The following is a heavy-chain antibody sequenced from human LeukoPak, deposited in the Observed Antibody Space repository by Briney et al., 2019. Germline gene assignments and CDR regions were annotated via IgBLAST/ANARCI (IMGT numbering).Heavy chain of an antibody. CDR3: ARVGDWSNYFGMDA. Sequence: PGGSLRLSCAASGFTFSGRSMTWVRQTPGKGLEWVSVIFGNGVKTYYADSLKGRFTISRDNSKSTLYLQMNSLRADDTAVYYCARVGDWSNYFGMDAWGQGTTVSVSS. D-gene: IGHD3-16*01. CDR2: IFGNGVKT. V-gene: IGHV3-23*01. J-gene: IGHJ6*02. CDR1: GFTFSGRS.